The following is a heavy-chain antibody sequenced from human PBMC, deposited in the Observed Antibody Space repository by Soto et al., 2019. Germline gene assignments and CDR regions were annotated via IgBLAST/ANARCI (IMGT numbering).Heavy chain of an antibody. CDR2: ISGSGGST. D-gene: IGHD6-13*01. V-gene: IGHV3-23*01. Sequence: GGSLRLSCAASGFTFSSYAMSWVRQAPGKGLEWVSAISGSGGSTYYADSVKGRFTISRDNSKNTLYLQMNSLRAEDTAVYYCAKRLRGDSSSWYNWYFDLWGRGTLVTVSS. J-gene: IGHJ2*01. CDR3: AKRLRGDSSSWYNWYFDL. CDR1: GFTFSSYA.